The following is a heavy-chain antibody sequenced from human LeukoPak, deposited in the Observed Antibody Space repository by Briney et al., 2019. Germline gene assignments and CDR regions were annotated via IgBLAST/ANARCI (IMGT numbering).Heavy chain of an antibody. CDR1: GFVFRDAW. Sequence: NPGVSLRLSCATSGFVFRDAWLSWVRQAPGKGLEWVGRIKSKTDGGTTDYAAPVKGRFTISRDDSKNTLYLQMNSLKTEDTAVYYCTTSIIVGATSDYWGQGTLVTVSS. CDR2: IKSKTDGGTT. V-gene: IGHV3-15*01. CDR3: TTSIIVGATSDY. J-gene: IGHJ4*02. D-gene: IGHD1-26*01.